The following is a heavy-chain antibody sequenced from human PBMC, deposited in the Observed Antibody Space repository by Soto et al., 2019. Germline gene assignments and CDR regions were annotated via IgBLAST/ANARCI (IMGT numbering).Heavy chain of an antibody. D-gene: IGHD5-12*01. CDR1: GYTFTSYY. Sequence: ASVKVSCKASGYTFTSYYMHWVRQAPGQGLEWMGIINPSGGSTSYAQKFQGRVTMTRDTSTSTVYMELSSLGSEDTAVYYCARDRNAIVATIDVDYWGQGTLVTVSS. J-gene: IGHJ4*02. CDR2: INPSGGST. V-gene: IGHV1-46*01. CDR3: ARDRNAIVATIDVDY.